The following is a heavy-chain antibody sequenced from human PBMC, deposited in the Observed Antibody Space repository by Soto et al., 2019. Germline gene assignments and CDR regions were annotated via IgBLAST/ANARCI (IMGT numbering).Heavy chain of an antibody. D-gene: IGHD1-1*01. CDR3: VRDGTKNLRDWFDP. CDR1: GFIFRDYA. V-gene: IGHV3-23*01. J-gene: IGHJ5*02. CDR2: IQSTGGST. Sequence: GSLRLSCVASGFIFRDYAMGWVRQAPGKGLQWVASIQSTGGSTYYADSVKGRFTISRDNSRDTLYLQMNSLTAADTAMYYCVRDGTKNLRDWFDPWGQGILVTVSS.